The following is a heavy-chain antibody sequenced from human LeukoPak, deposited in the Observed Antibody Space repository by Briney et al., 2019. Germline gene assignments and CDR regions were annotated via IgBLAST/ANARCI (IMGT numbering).Heavy chain of an antibody. J-gene: IGHJ4*02. D-gene: IGHD1-26*01. V-gene: IGHV3-11*03. CDR2: ISRNSYT. CDR3: AKSQDGGRLFHFDY. Sequence: GGSLRLSCAASGFTFSDYYMSWIRQAPGKGLEWVSYISRNSYTNYADSVKGRFTISRDNAKNSLYLQMNSLRAEDTAVYFCAKSQDGGRLFHFDYWGQGTLVTVSS. CDR1: GFTFSDYY.